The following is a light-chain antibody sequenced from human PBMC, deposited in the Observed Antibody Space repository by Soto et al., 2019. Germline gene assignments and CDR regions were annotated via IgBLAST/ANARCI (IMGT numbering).Light chain of an antibody. V-gene: IGLV2-8*01. CDR2: EVS. Sequence: QSALTQPPSASGSPGQSVTISCTGTSSDVGGYNYVSWYQQHPGKAPKLMIYEVSKRPSGVPDRFSGSKSGNTASLTVSGLKVEDEADYYCSSYAGSNNVVFGGGTKLPVL. J-gene: IGLJ2*01. CDR3: SSYAGSNNVV. CDR1: SSDVGGYNY.